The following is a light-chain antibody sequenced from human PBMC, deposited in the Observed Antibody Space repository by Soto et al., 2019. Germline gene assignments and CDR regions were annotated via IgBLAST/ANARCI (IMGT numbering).Light chain of an antibody. CDR2: GAS. J-gene: IGKJ2*01. Sequence: EIVLTQSPGTLSLSPGERATLSCRASQSVSSSYLAWYKQKPGQAPRLLIYGASSRASGIPDRFSGSGSGTDFNLTISRLEPEDFAVYYCQQYGSSPVYTFGQGTKLEIK. V-gene: IGKV3-20*01. CDR1: QSVSSSY. CDR3: QQYGSSPVYT.